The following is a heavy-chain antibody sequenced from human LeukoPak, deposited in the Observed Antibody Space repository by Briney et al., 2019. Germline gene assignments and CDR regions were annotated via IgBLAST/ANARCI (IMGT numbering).Heavy chain of an antibody. CDR1: GFTFSSYA. V-gene: IGHV3-23*01. J-gene: IGHJ4*02. D-gene: IGHD3-22*01. CDR3: ASLEYYYDSSGYLAFDY. CDR2: ISGSGGST. Sequence: GSLRLSCAASGFTFSSYAMSWVRQAPGKGLEWVSAISGSGGSTYYADSVKGRFTISRDNSKNTLYLQMNSLRAEDTAVYYCASLEYYYDSSGYLAFDYWGRGTLVTVSS.